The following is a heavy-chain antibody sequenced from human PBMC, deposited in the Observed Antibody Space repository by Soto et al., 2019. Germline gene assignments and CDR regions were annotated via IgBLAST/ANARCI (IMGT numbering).Heavy chain of an antibody. CDR1: GYTFISYG. CDR2: ISAYNGDT. V-gene: IGHV1-18*04. CDR3: ARYQCSSSSCYTFFFDY. J-gene: IGHJ4*02. Sequence: ASVKVSCKASGYTFISYGISWVREAPGQGLEWMGWISAYNGDTNYAQKLQGRVTMTTDTSTSTAYMELRSLRSDDTAVYYCARYQCSSSSCYTFFFDYWGQGTLVTVSS. D-gene: IGHD2-2*02.